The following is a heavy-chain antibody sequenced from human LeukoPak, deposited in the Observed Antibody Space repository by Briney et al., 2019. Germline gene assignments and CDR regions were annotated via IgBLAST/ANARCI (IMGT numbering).Heavy chain of an antibody. CDR2: IIQILGIA. V-gene: IGHV1-69*04. CDR1: GGTFTTYA. D-gene: IGHD5-24*01. J-gene: IGHJ4*02. CDR3: VRDSNSLFDY. Sequence: SVTVSYTAPGGTFTTYAISWVRQAPGQRLECIGWIIQILGIANYAQKFQGRVTITADKSTSTGYMELRSLRSEDTAGYYCVRDSNSLFDYWGQGTLVTVSS.